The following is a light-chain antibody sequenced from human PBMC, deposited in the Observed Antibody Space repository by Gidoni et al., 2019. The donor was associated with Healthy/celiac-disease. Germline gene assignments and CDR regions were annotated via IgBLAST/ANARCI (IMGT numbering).Light chain of an antibody. Sequence: DIVMTQSPDSLAVSLGERATINCKSSQSVLYSPNNKNYLAWYQQKPGQPPKLLIYWASTRESGVPDRFSGSGSGTDLTLTISSLQAEDVAVYYCQQYYSTPFTFGPGTKVDIK. CDR1: QSVLYSPNNKNY. J-gene: IGKJ3*01. CDR2: WAS. V-gene: IGKV4-1*01. CDR3: QQYYSTPFT.